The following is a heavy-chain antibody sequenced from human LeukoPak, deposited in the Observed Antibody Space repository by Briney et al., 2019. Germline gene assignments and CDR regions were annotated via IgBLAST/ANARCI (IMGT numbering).Heavy chain of an antibody. Sequence: PGGSLRLSCAASGFTFSTYSMNWVRQAPGKGLEWVSSISSSSSYIYYADSVKGRFTISRDNAKNSLYLQMNSLRADDTAVYYCARGAGTSTYGMAVWGQGTTVTVSS. CDR2: ISSSSSYI. CDR1: GFTFSTYS. J-gene: IGHJ6*02. V-gene: IGHV3-21*01. CDR3: ARGAGTSTYGMAV.